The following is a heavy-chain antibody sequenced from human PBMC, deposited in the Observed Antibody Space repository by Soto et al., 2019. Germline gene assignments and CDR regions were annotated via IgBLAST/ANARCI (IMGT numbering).Heavy chain of an antibody. CDR3: AGFVPYYFDY. CDR1: GGTFSSYA. CDR2: IIPIFGTA. D-gene: IGHD3-16*01. J-gene: IGHJ4*02. V-gene: IGHV1-69*13. Sequence: GASVKVSCKASGGTFSSYAISWVRQAPGQGLEWMGGIIPIFGTANYAQKFQGRVTITADESTSTAYMELSSLRSEDTGVYYCAGFVPYYFDYWGQGTLVTVSS.